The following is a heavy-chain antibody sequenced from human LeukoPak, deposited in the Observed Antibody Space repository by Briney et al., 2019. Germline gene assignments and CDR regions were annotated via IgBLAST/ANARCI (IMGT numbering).Heavy chain of an antibody. V-gene: IGHV3-11*01. CDR3: AKTSRANSGYDSPFDY. CDR1: GFTVSSNY. D-gene: IGHD5-12*01. Sequence: GGSLRLSCAASGFTVSSNYMSWVRQAPGKGLEWISYISTSGSTIHYADSVKGRFTISRDNAKNSLYLQMNSLRAEDTAIYYCAKTSRANSGYDSPFDYWGQGTLVTVSS. CDR2: ISTSGSTI. J-gene: IGHJ4*02.